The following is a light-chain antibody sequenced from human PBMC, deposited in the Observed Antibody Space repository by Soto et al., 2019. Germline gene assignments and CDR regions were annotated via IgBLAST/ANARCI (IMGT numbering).Light chain of an antibody. CDR1: QYVGTR. CDR3: HQRQSWPRT. CDR2: YTS. V-gene: IGKV3-11*01. Sequence: IMMTQSPASLSVSPGERATLSCRASQYVGTRLAWYQHKPGQAPRLLIYYTSNRATGIPARFSGSGSGTDFTLTISSLAPEDFAIYYCHQRQSWPRTFGQGTKVDIK. J-gene: IGKJ1*01.